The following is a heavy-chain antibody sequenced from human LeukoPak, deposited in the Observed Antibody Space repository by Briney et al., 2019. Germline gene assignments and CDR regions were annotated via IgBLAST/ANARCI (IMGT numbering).Heavy chain of an antibody. J-gene: IGHJ3*02. CDR2: IYRDGTT. Sequence: PGESLRLSCVASGFTVANTRMGWVRQPPGKGLEWVSVIYRDGTTSYADSVKGRFTISGDNSKNTVYLQMNSLRGEDTAVYHCAKDPNGDYLGAFDMWGQGTMVTVSS. CDR1: GFTVANTR. V-gene: IGHV3-53*01. D-gene: IGHD4-17*01. CDR3: AKDPNGDYLGAFDM.